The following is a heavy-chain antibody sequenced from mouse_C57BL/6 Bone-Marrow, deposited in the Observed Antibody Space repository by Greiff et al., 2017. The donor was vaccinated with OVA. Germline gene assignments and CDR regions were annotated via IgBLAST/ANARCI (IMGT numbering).Heavy chain of an antibody. Sequence: EVQLQQSGPELVKPGASVKISCKASGYSFTGYYMNWVKQSPEKSLEWIGEINPSTGGTTYNQKFKAKATLTVDKSSSTAYMQLKSLTSEDSAVYYCASLDYDQYWYFDVWGTGTTVTVSS. V-gene: IGHV1-42*01. CDR1: GYSFTGYY. J-gene: IGHJ1*03. D-gene: IGHD2-4*01. CDR3: ASLDYDQYWYFDV. CDR2: INPSTGGT.